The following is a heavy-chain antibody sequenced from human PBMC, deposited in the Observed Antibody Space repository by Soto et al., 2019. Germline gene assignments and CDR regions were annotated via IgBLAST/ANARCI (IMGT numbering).Heavy chain of an antibody. J-gene: IGHJ3*02. CDR3: ARDSPYCSSTSCYTRTFDI. CDR1: GGSISSGGYY. CDR2: IYYSGST. D-gene: IGHD2-2*02. Sequence: SETLSLTCTVSGGSISSGGYYWSWIRQHPGKGLEWIGYIYYSGSTYYNPSLKSRVTISVDTSKNQFSLKLSSVTAADTAVYYCARDSPYCSSTSCYTRTFDIWGQGTMVTVSS. V-gene: IGHV4-31*03.